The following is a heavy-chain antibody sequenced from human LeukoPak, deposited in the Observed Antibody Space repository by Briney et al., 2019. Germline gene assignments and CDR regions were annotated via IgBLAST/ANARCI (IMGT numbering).Heavy chain of an antibody. CDR2: ISGSGGST. CDR3: AKGLYSSGWYFDY. V-gene: IGHV3-23*01. CDR1: GFTFTSYA. Sequence: GGSLRLSCAASGFTFTSYAMSWVRQAPGKGLEWVSAISGSGGSTYYADSVKGRFTIFRDNSKNTLYLQMNSLRAEDTAVYYCAKGLYSSGWYFDYWGQGTLVTVSS. D-gene: IGHD6-19*01. J-gene: IGHJ4*02.